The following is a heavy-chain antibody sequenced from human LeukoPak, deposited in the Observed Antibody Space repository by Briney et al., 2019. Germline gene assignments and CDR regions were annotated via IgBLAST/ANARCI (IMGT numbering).Heavy chain of an antibody. CDR1: GGSISSGGYY. Sequence: SETLSLTCTVSGGSISSGGYYWSWIRRHPGKGLEWIGYIYYSGSTYYNPSLKSRVTISVDTSKNQFSLKLSSVTAADTAVYYCARGSVWFGELPPFDYWGQGTLVTVSS. V-gene: IGHV4-31*03. J-gene: IGHJ4*02. CDR2: IYYSGST. CDR3: ARGSVWFGELPPFDY. D-gene: IGHD3-10*01.